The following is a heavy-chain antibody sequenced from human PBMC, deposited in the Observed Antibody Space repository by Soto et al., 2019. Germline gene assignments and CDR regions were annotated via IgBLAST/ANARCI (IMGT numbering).Heavy chain of an antibody. V-gene: IGHV4-31*03. J-gene: IGHJ4*02. CDR1: GGSISSGGYY. D-gene: IGHD3-3*01. Sequence: SETLSLTCTVSGGSISSGGYYWSWIRQHPGKGLEWIGYIYYSGSTYYNPSLKSRVTISVDTSKNQFSLKLSSVTAADTAVYYCARDNPTYYDFWSGSPTCWGQGTLVTVSS. CDR3: ARDNPTYYDFWSGSPTC. CDR2: IYYSGST.